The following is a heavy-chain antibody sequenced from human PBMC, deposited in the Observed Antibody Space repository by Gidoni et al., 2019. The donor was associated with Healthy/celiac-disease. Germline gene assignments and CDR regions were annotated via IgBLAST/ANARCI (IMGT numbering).Heavy chain of an antibody. V-gene: IGHV1-2*02. CDR1: GYTFTGYY. J-gene: IGHJ4*02. CDR2: INPNSGGT. D-gene: IGHD5-12*01. CDR3: ARDRVEMATITRAEFDY. Sequence: QVQLVQSGAEVKKPGASVKVSCKASGYTFTGYYMHWVRQAPGQGLEWMGWINPNSGGTNYAQKFQGRVTMTRDTSISTAYMELSRLRSDDTAVYYCARDRVEMATITRAEFDYWGQGTLVTVSS.